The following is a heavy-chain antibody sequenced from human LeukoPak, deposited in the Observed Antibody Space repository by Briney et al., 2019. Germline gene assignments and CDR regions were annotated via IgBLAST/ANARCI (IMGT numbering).Heavy chain of an antibody. J-gene: IGHJ4*02. CDR1: GFTVSSNY. D-gene: IGHD2-15*01. V-gene: IGHV3-66*01. CDR3: ARVKYCSGGSCYLFDY. Sequence: GGSLRLSCAASGFTVSSNYMSWVRQAPGKGLEWVSVIYSGGSTYYADSVKGRFTISRDNSKNTLYLQMNSLRAEDTAVYYCARVKYCSGGSCYLFDYWGQGTLVTVSS. CDR2: IYSGGST.